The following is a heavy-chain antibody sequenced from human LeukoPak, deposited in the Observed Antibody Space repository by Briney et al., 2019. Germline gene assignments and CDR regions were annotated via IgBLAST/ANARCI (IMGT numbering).Heavy chain of an antibody. V-gene: IGHV1-2*02. J-gene: IGHJ4*02. CDR3: ARCGYSYGHFDY. D-gene: IGHD5-18*01. CDR1: GYSVTDYF. Sequence: GASVKVSCKASGYSVTDYFIHCVRQAPGQGLKCMGWINLNSGGTNYAQKFQARVTMTSDTSISTVYMELSSLRSDDTAVYYCARCGYSYGHFDYWGQGTPVTVSS. CDR2: INLNSGGT.